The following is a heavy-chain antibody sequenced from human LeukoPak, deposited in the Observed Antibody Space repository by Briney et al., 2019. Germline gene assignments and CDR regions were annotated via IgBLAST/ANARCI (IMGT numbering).Heavy chain of an antibody. V-gene: IGHV4-39*02. CDR1: GGSISSSSYY. CDR2: IYYSGST. J-gene: IGHJ4*02. D-gene: IGHD4-17*01. CDR3: ARVGESGYGDYVRG. Sequence: SETLSLTCTVSGGSISSSSYYWGWIRQPPGKGLAWIGSIYYSGSTYYNPSLKSRVTISVDTSKNHFSLKLSSVTAADTAVYYCARVGESGYGDYVRGWGQGTLVTVSS.